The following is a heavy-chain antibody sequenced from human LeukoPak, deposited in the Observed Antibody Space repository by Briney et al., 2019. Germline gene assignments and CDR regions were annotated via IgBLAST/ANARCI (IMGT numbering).Heavy chain of an antibody. J-gene: IGHJ4*02. Sequence: ASVKVSCKASGYTFTGYYMHWVRQAPGQGLEWMGWINPNSGGTNYAQKFQGRVTMTRDTSISTAYVELSRLRSDDTAVYYCALSTTGTTPFDYWGQGTLVTVSS. CDR1: GYTFTGYY. D-gene: IGHD1-1*01. CDR3: ALSTTGTTPFDY. CDR2: INPNSGGT. V-gene: IGHV1-2*02.